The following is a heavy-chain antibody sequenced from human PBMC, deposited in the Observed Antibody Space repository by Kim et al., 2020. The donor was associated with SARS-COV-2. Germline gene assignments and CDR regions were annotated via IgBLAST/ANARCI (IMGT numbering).Heavy chain of an antibody. CDR1: GFTFDDYT. CDR2: ISWDGGST. Sequence: GGSLRLSCAASGFTFDDYTMHWVRQAPGKGLEWVSLISWDGGSTYYADSVKGRFTISRDNSKNSLYLQMNSLRTEDTALYYCAKGSRGTMVRGVFDYWGQGTLVTVSS. D-gene: IGHD3-10*01. V-gene: IGHV3-43*01. CDR3: AKGSRGTMVRGVFDY. J-gene: IGHJ4*02.